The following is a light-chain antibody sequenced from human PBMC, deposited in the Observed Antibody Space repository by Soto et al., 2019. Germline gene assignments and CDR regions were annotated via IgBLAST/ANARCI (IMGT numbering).Light chain of an antibody. CDR2: EVS. CDR3: FSYTTSSTLV. Sequence: QSALTQPASVSGSPGQSITISCTGTSSDVGGYNYVSWYQQHPAKAPKLMIYEVSNRPSGVSHRFSGSKSGNTASLTTSGLQAEDEADYYCFSYTTSSTLVFGGGTQLTVL. CDR1: SSDVGGYNY. V-gene: IGLV2-14*01. J-gene: IGLJ7*01.